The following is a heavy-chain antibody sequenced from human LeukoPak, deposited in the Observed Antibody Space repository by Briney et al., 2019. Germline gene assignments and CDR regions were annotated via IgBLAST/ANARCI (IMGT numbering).Heavy chain of an antibody. CDR2: ISSSSSYI. J-gene: IGHJ3*02. CDR3: AGIGDSPDAFDI. Sequence: PGGSLRLSCAASGFTFSSYSMNWVRQAPGKGLEWVSSISSSSSYIYYADSVKGRFTTSRDNAKNSLYLQMNSLRAEDTAVYYCAGIGDSPDAFDIWGQGTMVTVSS. V-gene: IGHV3-21*01. D-gene: IGHD3-10*01. CDR1: GFTFSSYS.